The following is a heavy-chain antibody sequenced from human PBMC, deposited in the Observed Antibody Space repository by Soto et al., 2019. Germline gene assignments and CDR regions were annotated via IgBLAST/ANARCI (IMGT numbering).Heavy chain of an antibody. J-gene: IGHJ6*02. CDR1: GFTFDDYA. D-gene: IGHD3-16*01. CDR2: ISWDSGGI. V-gene: IGHV3-9*01. CDR3: AKARLWGGDGYNSYYYNAMDV. Sequence: EMQLVESGGGLVQPGRSLRLSCAASGFTFDDYAMYWVRQGPGKGLEWVSGISWDSGGIVYADSVKGRFTIFRDNAKNSLYLQMNSLRPEDTALYYCAKARLWGGDGYNSYYYNAMDVWGQGTTVTVSS.